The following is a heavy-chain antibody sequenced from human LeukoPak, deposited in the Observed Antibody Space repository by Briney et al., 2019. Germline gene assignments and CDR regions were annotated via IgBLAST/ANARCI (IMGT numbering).Heavy chain of an antibody. D-gene: IGHD3-22*01. V-gene: IGHV3-30-3*01. J-gene: IGHJ4*02. CDR1: GFTFSSYA. CDR3: ARTRDYYDSSGYNY. Sequence: GSLRLSCSASGFTFSSYAMHWVRPAPGKGLEWVAVISYDGSNKYYADSVKGRFTISRDNSKNTLYLQMNSLRAEDTAVYYCARTRDYYDSSGYNYWGQGTLVTVSS. CDR2: ISYDGSNK.